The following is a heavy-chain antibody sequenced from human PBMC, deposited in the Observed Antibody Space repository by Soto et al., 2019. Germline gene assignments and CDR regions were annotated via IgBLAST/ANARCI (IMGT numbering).Heavy chain of an antibody. Sequence: QVQLVESGGGVVQPGRSLRLSCAASGFTFSSYAMHWVHQAPGKGLEWVAVISYDGSNKYYADSVKGRFTISRDNSKNTLYLQMNSLRAEDTAVYYCARDPDGRGYSYGCFDYWGQGTLVTVSS. D-gene: IGHD5-18*01. CDR2: ISYDGSNK. J-gene: IGHJ4*02. V-gene: IGHV3-30-3*01. CDR1: GFTFSSYA. CDR3: ARDPDGRGYSYGCFDY.